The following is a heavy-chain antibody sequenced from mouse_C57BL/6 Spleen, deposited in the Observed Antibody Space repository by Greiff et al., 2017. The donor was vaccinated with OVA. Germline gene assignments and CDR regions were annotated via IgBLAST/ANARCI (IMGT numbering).Heavy chain of an antibody. D-gene: IGHD1-1*01. Sequence: QVQLQQSGAELARPGASVKLSCKASGYTFTSYGISWVKQRTGQGLEWIGEIYPRSGNTYYNEKFKGKATLTADKSSSTAYMELRSLTSEDSAVYFCASHSYYGSSYNYAMDYWGQGTSVTVSS. V-gene: IGHV1-81*01. J-gene: IGHJ4*01. CDR1: GYTFTSYG. CDR2: IYPRSGNT. CDR3: ASHSYYGSSYNYAMDY.